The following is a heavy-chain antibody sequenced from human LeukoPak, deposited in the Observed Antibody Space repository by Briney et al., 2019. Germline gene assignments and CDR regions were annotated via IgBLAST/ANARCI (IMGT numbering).Heavy chain of an antibody. J-gene: IGHJ4*02. CDR3: ATDPGTMIVVP. D-gene: IGHD3-22*01. CDR2: ISSDGNTK. Sequence: GGSLRLSCAASGFTFSGYFMHWVRQAPGKGLEWVAIISSDGNTKYYADSVKGRFTISRDNSKNTLYLQMNSLRAEDTAVYYCATDPGTMIVVPWGQGTLVTVSS. V-gene: IGHV3-30-3*01. CDR1: GFTFSGYF.